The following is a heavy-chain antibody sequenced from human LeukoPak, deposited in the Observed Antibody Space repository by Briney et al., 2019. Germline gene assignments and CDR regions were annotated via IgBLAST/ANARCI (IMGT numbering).Heavy chain of an antibody. CDR2: IGSDGST. CDR3: ARCSGVFGSSGY. J-gene: IGHJ4*02. CDR1: GFTFSVYA. D-gene: IGHD6-6*01. Sequence: GGSLRLSCAASGFTFSVYAMSWVRQAPGKGLEWVSGIGSDGSTHYAESVKGRFAISRDNSKSTLYLQMNSLRAEDTALYYCARCSGVFGSSGYWGQGTLVTVSS. V-gene: IGHV3-23*01.